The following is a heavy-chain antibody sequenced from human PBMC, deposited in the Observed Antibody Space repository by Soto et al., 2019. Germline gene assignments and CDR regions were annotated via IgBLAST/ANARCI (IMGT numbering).Heavy chain of an antibody. J-gene: IGHJ6*02. Sequence: SQTLSLTCAISGDSVSSNSAAWNWIRQSPSRGLEWLGRTYYRSKWYNDYAVSVKSRITINPDTSKNQFSLQLNSVTPEDTAVYYCARDHGGTPVRGVIVPSYYYYGMDVWGQGTTVTVSS. CDR1: GDSVSSNSAA. V-gene: IGHV6-1*01. CDR3: ARDHGGTPVRGVIVPSYYYYGMDV. D-gene: IGHD3-10*01. CDR2: TYYRSKWYN.